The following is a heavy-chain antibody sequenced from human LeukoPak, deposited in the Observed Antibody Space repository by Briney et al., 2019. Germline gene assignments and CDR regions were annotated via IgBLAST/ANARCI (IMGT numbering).Heavy chain of an antibody. V-gene: IGHV3-21*01. J-gene: IGHJ4*02. CDR3: ARGTVGYSYAEFDY. D-gene: IGHD5-18*01. CDR2: ISNSGSYI. Sequence: GGSLRLSCAASEFTFNTYSMNWVRQAPGKGLEWVSYISNSGSYIYYADSVKGRFTISRDNAKNSVYLQMNSLGAEDTAVYYCARGTVGYSYAEFDYWGQGTLVTVSS. CDR1: EFTFNTYS.